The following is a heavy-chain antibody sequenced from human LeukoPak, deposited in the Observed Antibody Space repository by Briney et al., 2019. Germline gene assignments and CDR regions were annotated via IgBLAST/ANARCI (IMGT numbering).Heavy chain of an antibody. V-gene: IGHV1-2*02. CDR1: GYTFTGYY. CDR2: INPNSGGT. CDR3: AVRAYYDSSGLDY. J-gene: IGHJ4*02. D-gene: IGHD3-22*01. Sequence: ASVKVSCKASGYTFTGYYMHWVRQAPGQGLEWMGWINPNSGGTNYAQKFQGRVTITRNTSISTAYMELSSLRSEDTAVYYCAVRAYYDSSGLDYWGQGTLVTVSS.